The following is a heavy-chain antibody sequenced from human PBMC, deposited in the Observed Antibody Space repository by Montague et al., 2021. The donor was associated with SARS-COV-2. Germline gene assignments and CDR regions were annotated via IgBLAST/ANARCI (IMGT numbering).Heavy chain of an antibody. CDR3: AREYYVILTGYYKRVFDY. V-gene: IGHV2-70*11. CDR1: GFSLSTSGMC. CDR2: IDWDDDK. Sequence: PALVKPTQTLTLTCTFSGFSLSTSGMCVSWIRQPPGKALEWLARIDWDDDKYYSPSLKTSLTISKDTSKNQVVLTMTNMDPVDTATYYCAREYYVILTGYYKRVFDYWGQGTLVTVSS. J-gene: IGHJ4*02. D-gene: IGHD3-9*01.